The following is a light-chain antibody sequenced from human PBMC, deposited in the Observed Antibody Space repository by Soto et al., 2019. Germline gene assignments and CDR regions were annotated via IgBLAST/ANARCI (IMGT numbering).Light chain of an antibody. Sequence: IQMYQSPSTLSAYIGDRVTITCRASQSISSWLAWYQQKPGKAPKLLIYTASSLESGVPSRFSGSGSGTEFTLTSSIQQADDSASYCYQYYNSQWTFCQGTKVDI. CDR3: QYYNSQWT. CDR1: QSISSW. CDR2: TAS. V-gene: IGKV1-5*03. J-gene: IGKJ1*01.